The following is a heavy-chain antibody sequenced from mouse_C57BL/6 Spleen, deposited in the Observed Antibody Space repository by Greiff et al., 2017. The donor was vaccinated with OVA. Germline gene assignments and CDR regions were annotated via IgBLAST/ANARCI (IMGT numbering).Heavy chain of an antibody. Sequence: VQLQQSGPELVKPGASVKISCKASGYTFTDYYMNWVKQSHGKSLEWIGDINPNNGGTSYNQKFKGKATLTVDKSSSTAYMELRSLTSEDSAVYYCARWILRQYYVDYWGQGTTLTVSS. D-gene: IGHD2-4*01. CDR1: GYTFTDYY. J-gene: IGHJ2*01. CDR2: INPNNGGT. CDR3: ARWILRQYYVDY. V-gene: IGHV1-26*01.